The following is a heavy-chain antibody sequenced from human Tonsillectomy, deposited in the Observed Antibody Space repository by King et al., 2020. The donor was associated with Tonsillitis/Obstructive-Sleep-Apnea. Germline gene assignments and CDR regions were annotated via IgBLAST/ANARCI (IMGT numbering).Heavy chain of an antibody. CDR2: IIPILGIA. CDR3: ASYLVDTAMAVFDY. J-gene: IGHJ4*02. D-gene: IGHD5-18*01. V-gene: IGHV1-69*10. CDR1: GGTFSSYA. Sequence: QLVQSGAEVKKPGSSVKVSCKASGGTFSSYAISWVRQAPGQGLEWMGGIIPILGIANYAQKFQGRVTITADKSTSTAYMELNSLRSEDTAVYYCASYLVDTAMAVFDYWGQGTLVTVSS.